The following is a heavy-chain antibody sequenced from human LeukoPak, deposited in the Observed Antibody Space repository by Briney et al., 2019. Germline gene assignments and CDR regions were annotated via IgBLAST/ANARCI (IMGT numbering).Heavy chain of an antibody. Sequence: PGGSLRLSCAASGFTFSDHYMDWVRQAPGKGLEWVGRTRNKANSYTTEYAASVKGRFTISRDDSKNSLYLQMNSLKTEDTAVYYCATQKTGCSSDVGYFDLWGRGTLVTVSS. J-gene: IGHJ2*01. D-gene: IGHD6-19*01. CDR3: ATQKTGCSSDVGYFDL. CDR2: TRNKANSYTT. CDR1: GFTFSDHY. V-gene: IGHV3-72*01.